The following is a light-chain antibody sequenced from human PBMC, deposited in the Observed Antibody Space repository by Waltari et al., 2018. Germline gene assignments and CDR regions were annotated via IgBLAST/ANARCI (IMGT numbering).Light chain of an antibody. CDR1: QSISSY. J-gene: IGKJ2*01. CDR3: QQSYTTPMYT. Sequence: DIQMTQSPSSLSASVGDRVTIACRASQSISSYLNWYQQKPGKAPKLLIYAASSLHSGVPSRFSGSGSGTDFTLTISSLQPEDFATYYCQQSYTTPMYTFGQGTKLEIK. V-gene: IGKV1-39*01. CDR2: AAS.